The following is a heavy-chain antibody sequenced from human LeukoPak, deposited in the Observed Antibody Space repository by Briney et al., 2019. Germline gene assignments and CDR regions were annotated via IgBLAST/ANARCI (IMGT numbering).Heavy chain of an antibody. V-gene: IGHV3-21*01. D-gene: IGHD5-12*01. J-gene: IGHJ6*03. Sequence: GGSLRLSCAASGFTFSSYSMNWVRQAPGKGLEWVSSIISSSSYIYYADSVKGRFTISRDNAKNSLYLQMNSLRAEDTAVYYCATLDIVATRAPYYMDVWGKGTTVTVSS. CDR2: IISSSSYI. CDR3: ATLDIVATRAPYYMDV. CDR1: GFTFSSYS.